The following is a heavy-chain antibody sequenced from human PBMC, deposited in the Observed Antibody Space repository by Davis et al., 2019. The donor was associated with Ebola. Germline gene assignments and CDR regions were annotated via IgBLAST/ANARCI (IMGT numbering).Heavy chain of an antibody. V-gene: IGHV3-23*01. CDR1: GFTFSSYA. Sequence: GESLKISCAASGFTFSSYAMSWVRQAPGKGLEWVSAISGSGGSTYYADSVKGRFTISRDNSKNTLYLQMNSLRAEDTDVYYCAKKGDGIRFLEWLYDYWGQGTLVTVSS. CDR2: ISGSGGST. CDR3: AKKGDGIRFLEWLYDY. J-gene: IGHJ4*02. D-gene: IGHD3-3*01.